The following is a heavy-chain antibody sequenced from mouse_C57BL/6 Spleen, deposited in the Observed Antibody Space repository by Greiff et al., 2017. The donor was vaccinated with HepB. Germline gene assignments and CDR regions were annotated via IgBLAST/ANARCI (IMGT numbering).Heavy chain of an antibody. Sequence: DVHLVESGGDLVKPGGSLKLSCAASGFTFSSYGMSWVRQTPDKRLEWVATISSGGSYTYYPDSVKGRFTISRDNAKNTLYLQMSSLKSEDTAMYYCASLLLRDAMDYWGQGTSVTVSS. D-gene: IGHD1-1*01. V-gene: IGHV5-6*01. CDR2: ISSGGSYT. CDR1: GFTFSSYG. J-gene: IGHJ4*01. CDR3: ASLLLRDAMDY.